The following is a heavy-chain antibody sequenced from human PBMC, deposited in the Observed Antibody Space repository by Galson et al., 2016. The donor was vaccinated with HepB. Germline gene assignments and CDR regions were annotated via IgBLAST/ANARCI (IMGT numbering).Heavy chain of an antibody. D-gene: IGHD6-25*01. CDR3: ARGGMGSSAWSIDH. CDR2: INPDSGAT. V-gene: IGHV1-2*02. J-gene: IGHJ4*02. CDR1: GSTFTGCY. Sequence: VKVSCKASGSTFTGCYVHWVRQAPGQGLEWMGWINPDSGATMYAQKFQGRVTMTRDTSTSTVSLDLNRLISDDTAAYYCARGGMGSSAWSIDHWGQGTLVSVAS.